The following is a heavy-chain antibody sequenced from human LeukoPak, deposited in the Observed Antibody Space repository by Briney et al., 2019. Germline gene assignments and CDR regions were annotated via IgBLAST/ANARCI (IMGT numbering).Heavy chain of an antibody. CDR3: ARSTYYYDSSASPEFDY. J-gene: IGHJ4*02. Sequence: NPSQTLSLTCTVSGGSISSGDYYWSWIRQPPGKGLEWIGYIYYSGSTYYNPSLKSRVTISVDTSKNQFSPKLSSATAADTAVYYCARSTYYYDSSASPEFDYWGQGTLVTVSS. V-gene: IGHV4-30-4*01. CDR2: IYYSGST. D-gene: IGHD3-22*01. CDR1: GGSISSGDYY.